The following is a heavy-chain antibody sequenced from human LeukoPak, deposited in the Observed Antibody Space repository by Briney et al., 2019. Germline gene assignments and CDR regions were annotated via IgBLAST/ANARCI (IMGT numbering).Heavy chain of an antibody. CDR1: GYSISSSN. V-gene: IGHV3-23*01. CDR3: AKDKKGDDY. D-gene: IGHD1-26*01. Sequence: ASETLSLTCAVSGYSISSSNWWSWVRQAPGKGLEWVSAISGSGGSTYYADSVKGRFTISRDNSKNTLYLQMNSLRAEDTAVYYCAKDKKGDDYWGQGTLVTVSS. CDR2: ISGSGGST. J-gene: IGHJ4*02.